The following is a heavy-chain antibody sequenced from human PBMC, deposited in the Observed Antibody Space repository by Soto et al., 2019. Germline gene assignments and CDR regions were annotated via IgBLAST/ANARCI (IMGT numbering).Heavy chain of an antibody. J-gene: IGHJ6*02. Sequence: SETLSLTCTVSGGSISGYYWSWIRQPPGKGLEWIGYIYYSGSTNYKPSLKSRVTISIDTPKNQFSLKLRSVTAADTAVYYCARDLSGGTKYYGMDVWGQGTTVTVSS. CDR2: IYYSGST. CDR1: GGSISGYY. CDR3: ARDLSGGTKYYGMDV. D-gene: IGHD3-10*01. V-gene: IGHV4-59*01.